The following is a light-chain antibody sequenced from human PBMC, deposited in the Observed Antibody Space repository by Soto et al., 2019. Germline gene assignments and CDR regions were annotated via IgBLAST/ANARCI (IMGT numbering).Light chain of an antibody. Sequence: QSALTQPASVSGSPGQSIAISCTGTSSDVGGYNYVSWYQQHPGKAPILIIYDVSNRPSGVSNRFSGSKSGNTASLTISGLQSEDEGDYYCSSYANSNSLVFGTGTKSPS. CDR1: SSDVGGYNY. J-gene: IGLJ1*01. CDR3: SSYANSNSLV. CDR2: DVS. V-gene: IGLV2-14*01.